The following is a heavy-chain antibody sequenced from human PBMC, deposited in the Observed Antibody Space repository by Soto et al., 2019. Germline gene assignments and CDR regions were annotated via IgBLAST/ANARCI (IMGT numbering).Heavy chain of an antibody. CDR1: CGSFSGYC. D-gene: IGHD3-3*01. Sequence: SETLSLTCAVYCGSFSGYCWSWVRQPPGKGLEWIGEINHSGSTNYNTSLKSRVTISVDTSKNHFSLKLRSVTAADTAVYYCARGLFWSGYAYYYYGMDVWGQGTTVNVSS. V-gene: IGHV4-34*01. CDR3: ARGLFWSGYAYYYYGMDV. CDR2: INHSGST. J-gene: IGHJ6*02.